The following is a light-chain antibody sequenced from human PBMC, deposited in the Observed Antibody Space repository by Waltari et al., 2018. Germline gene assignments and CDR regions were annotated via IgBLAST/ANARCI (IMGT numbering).Light chain of an antibody. CDR1: SNIDFSNY. CDR3: TVKRGSNTVV. V-gene: IGLV2-14*01. Sequence: QSALTQPASVSGSPGQSITISCTGASNIDFSNYVCWYQQHPGRAPRLIMYDVSNRPSGVSDRFSGSKSGSTASLTISGLQAEDEADYYCTVKRGSNTVVFGGGTKLTVL. J-gene: IGLJ3*02. CDR2: DVS.